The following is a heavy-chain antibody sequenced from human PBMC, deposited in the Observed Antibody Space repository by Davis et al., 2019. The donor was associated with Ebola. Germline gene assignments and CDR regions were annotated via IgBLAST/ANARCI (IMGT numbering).Heavy chain of an antibody. Sequence: GGSLRLSCAASGFTFNKYWMNWVRQAPGKGLECVSSISSSSSYIYYADSVKGRCTISRDNAKNSLYLQMNSLRAEDTAVYYCARELYLGSWNYYGMDVWGQGTTVTVSS. CDR1: GFTFNKYW. CDR3: ARELYLGSWNYYGMDV. V-gene: IGHV3-21*01. CDR2: ISSSSSYI. J-gene: IGHJ6*02. D-gene: IGHD3-3*01.